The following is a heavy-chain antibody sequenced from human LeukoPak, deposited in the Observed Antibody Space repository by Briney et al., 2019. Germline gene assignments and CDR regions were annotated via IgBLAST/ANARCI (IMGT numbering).Heavy chain of an antibody. J-gene: IGHJ4*02. CDR1: GGSISSYY. CDR3: AKDVHAMTTEAADY. CDR2: IYTSGST. V-gene: IGHV4-4*07. D-gene: IGHD4-17*01. Sequence: PSETLSLTCTVSGGSISSYYWSWIRQPAGKGLEWIGRIYTSGSTNYNPSLKSRVTMSVDTSKNQFSLKLSSVTAADTAVYYCAKDVHAMTTEAADYWGQGTLVTVSS.